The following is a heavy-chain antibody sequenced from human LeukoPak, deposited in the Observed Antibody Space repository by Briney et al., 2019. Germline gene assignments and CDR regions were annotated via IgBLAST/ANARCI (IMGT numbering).Heavy chain of an antibody. V-gene: IGHV4-59*01. J-gene: IGHJ4*02. D-gene: IGHD1-1*01. CDR3: ARGPLNEEIDY. CDR1: GGSIDIYY. CDR2: IYYSGST. Sequence: PSETLSLTCTVSGGSIDIYYWSWVRQPPGKGLEWIGNIYYSGSTNYNPSLKSRVTISVDTSKNQFSLKLSSVTAADTAVYYCARGPLNEEIDYWGQGTLVTVSS.